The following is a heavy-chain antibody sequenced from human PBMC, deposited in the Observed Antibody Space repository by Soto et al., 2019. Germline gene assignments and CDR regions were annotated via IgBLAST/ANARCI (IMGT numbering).Heavy chain of an antibody. CDR2: ISGSGGST. CDR1: GFTFSSYA. V-gene: IGHV3-23*01. D-gene: IGHD3-3*01. CDR3: AKDRAIFGVATYGMDV. Sequence: PGGSLRLSCAASGFTFSSYAMSWVRQAPGKGLEWVSAISGSGGSTYYADSVKGRFTTSRDNSKNTLYLQMNSLRAEDTAVYYCAKDRAIFGVATYGMDVWGQGTTVTVSS. J-gene: IGHJ6*02.